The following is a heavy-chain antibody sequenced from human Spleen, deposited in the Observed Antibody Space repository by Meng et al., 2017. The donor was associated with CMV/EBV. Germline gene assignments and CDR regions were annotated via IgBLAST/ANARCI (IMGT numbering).Heavy chain of an antibody. CDR1: GFTFSYYW. CDR3: ARGSGTHYFDY. CDR2: VNSDGSTT. J-gene: IGHJ4*02. D-gene: IGHD1-26*01. V-gene: IGHV3-74*01. Sequence: GSLKISCAASGFTFSYYWMHWVRQAPGKGLVWVSRVNSDGSTTTYADSVKGRFTISGDNAKNTLYLQMNSLRAEDTAVYYCARGSGTHYFDYWGQGTLVTVSS.